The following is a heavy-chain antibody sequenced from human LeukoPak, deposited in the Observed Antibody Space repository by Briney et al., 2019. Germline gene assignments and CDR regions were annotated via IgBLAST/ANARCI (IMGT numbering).Heavy chain of an antibody. V-gene: IGHV4-59*08. Sequence: SETLSLTCTVSGGSISSYYWSWIRQPPRKGLEWIGYIYYSGSTNYNPSLKSRVTISVDTSKNQFSLKLSSVTAADTAVYYCARTYCSGGSCYFDYWGQGTLVTVSS. J-gene: IGHJ4*02. CDR2: IYYSGST. D-gene: IGHD2-15*01. CDR3: ARTYCSGGSCYFDY. CDR1: GGSISSYY.